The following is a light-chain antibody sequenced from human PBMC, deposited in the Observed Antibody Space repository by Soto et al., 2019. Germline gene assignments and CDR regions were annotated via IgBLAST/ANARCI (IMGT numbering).Light chain of an antibody. V-gene: IGLV2-23*02. Sequence: QSDLTQPASVSGSPGQSITISCTRKSSDVGNYNLVSWYQHHPGKAPKLIIYEVSKRPSGVSNRFSGSKSGDTASLTISGLQAEDEADYYCCSYAGSNYVFGNGTKVTVL. CDR2: EVS. CDR1: SSDVGNYNL. CDR3: CSYAGSNYV. J-gene: IGLJ1*01.